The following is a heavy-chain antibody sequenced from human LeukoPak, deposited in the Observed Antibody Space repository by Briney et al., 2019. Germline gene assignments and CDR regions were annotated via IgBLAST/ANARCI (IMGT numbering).Heavy chain of an antibody. V-gene: IGHV6-1*01. Sequence: SQTLSLTCAISGDSVSSNSVARNWIRQSPSRGLEWLGRTYYRSKWYNEYAVSVKSRITINPDTSKNQFSLQLNSVTPEDTAVYYCARVGGAYNYGMDVWGQGTTVTVSS. CDR3: ARVGGAYNYGMDV. CDR1: GDSVSSNSVA. J-gene: IGHJ6*02. CDR2: TYYRSKWYN. D-gene: IGHD3-16*01.